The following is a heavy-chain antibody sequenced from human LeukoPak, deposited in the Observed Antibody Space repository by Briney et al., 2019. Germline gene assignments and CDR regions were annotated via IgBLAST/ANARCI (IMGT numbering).Heavy chain of an antibody. J-gene: IGHJ3*02. Sequence: GGSLRPSCAASGFSVSSNFMTWVRQAPGKGLEWLSVIFSGGSTYYADSVKGRFTISRDNSKNTLYLQMSSLRAEDTAVYFCARGRRWDLLVSLIDASDIWGQGTMVTVSS. D-gene: IGHD4-23*01. V-gene: IGHV3-53*01. CDR1: GFSVSSNF. CDR2: IFSGGST. CDR3: ARGRRWDLLVSLIDASDI.